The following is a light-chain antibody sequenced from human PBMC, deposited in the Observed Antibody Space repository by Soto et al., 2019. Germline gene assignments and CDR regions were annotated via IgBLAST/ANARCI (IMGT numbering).Light chain of an antibody. CDR2: AAS. CDR1: QSINTY. Sequence: DTQMTRSPTALSINHEDSVKITCRASQSINTYLNWYQQKPGKAPKFLIHAASSLQSGVPSRFSGSGSGTEFTLIISSLQPEDCATYYCQHSFSTPLPFGGGTKVDI. V-gene: IGKV1-39*01. J-gene: IGKJ4*01. CDR3: QHSFSTPLP.